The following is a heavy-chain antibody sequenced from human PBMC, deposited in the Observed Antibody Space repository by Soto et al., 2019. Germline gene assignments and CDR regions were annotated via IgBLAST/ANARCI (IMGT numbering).Heavy chain of an antibody. V-gene: IGHV3-33*03. Sequence: PGGSLRLSCAASGITFSNYALHRVRQAQGRGLEWVAVIGHDGGNEHYADSVKGRFIVSRDNSKSTLYLQVNSLRAEDTAVYYCASQFYHSGDFRSFEFWGQEIPVTISS. CDR3: ASQFYHSGDFRSFEF. J-gene: IGHJ4*01. CDR2: IGHDGGNE. CDR1: GITFSNYA. D-gene: IGHD3-3*01.